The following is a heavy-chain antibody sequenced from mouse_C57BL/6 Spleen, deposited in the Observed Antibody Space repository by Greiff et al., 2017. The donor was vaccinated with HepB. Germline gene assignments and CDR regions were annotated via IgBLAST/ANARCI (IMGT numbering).Heavy chain of an antibody. CDR3: VRAYVNYRDS. V-gene: IGHV1-59*01. D-gene: IGHD2-10*02. CDR2: IDPSDSYT. J-gene: IGHJ2*01. CDR1: GYTFTSYW. Sequence: QVQLQQPGAELVRPGTSVKLSCKASGYTFTSYWMHWVKQRPGQGLGWIGVIDPSDSYTNYNQKFKGKATLTVDTSSSTAYMQLSSLTSEDSAVYYCVRAYVNYRDSWGEGATLTVSS.